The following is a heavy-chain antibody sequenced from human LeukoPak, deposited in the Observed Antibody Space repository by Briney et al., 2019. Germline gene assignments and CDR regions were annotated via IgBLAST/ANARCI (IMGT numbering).Heavy chain of an antibody. Sequence: GGSLRLSCAASGFAFDDYAMHWVRQAPGKGLEWVSGISWNSGSIGYADSVKGRFTISRDNAKNSLYLQMNSLRAEDTAVYYCAELGITMIGGVWGKGTTVTISS. J-gene: IGHJ6*04. CDR1: GFAFDDYA. D-gene: IGHD3-10*02. CDR2: ISWNSGSI. CDR3: AELGITMIGGV. V-gene: IGHV3-9*01.